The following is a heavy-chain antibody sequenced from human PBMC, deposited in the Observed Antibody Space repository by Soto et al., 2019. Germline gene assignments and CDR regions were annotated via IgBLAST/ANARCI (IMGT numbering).Heavy chain of an antibody. D-gene: IGHD2-15*01. CDR1: GGTFSSYT. V-gene: IGHV1-69*04. CDR3: AREGLGYCSCCSCYRNTGWFYP. Sequence: SVKVSCKASGGTFSSYTISWVRQAPGQGHEWMGRIIPILGIANYAQKFQGRVTITADKSTSTAYMELSSLRSEDTAVYYCAREGLGYCSCCSCYRNTGWFYPWGQGTLVTVSS. CDR2: IIPILGIA. J-gene: IGHJ5*02.